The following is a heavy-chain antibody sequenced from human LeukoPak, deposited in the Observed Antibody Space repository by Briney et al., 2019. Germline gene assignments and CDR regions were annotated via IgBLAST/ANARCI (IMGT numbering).Heavy chain of an antibody. CDR2: INPNSGGT. CDR3: ATDLQITMIVVAA. J-gene: IGHJ4*02. V-gene: IGHV1-2*02. CDR1: GYTSTGYY. D-gene: IGHD3-22*01. Sequence: ASVKVSCKASGYTSTGYYMHWVRQAPGQGLEWMGWINPNSGGTNYAQKFQGRVTMTRDTSISTAYMELSRLRSDDTAVYYCATDLQITMIVVAAWGQGTLVTVPS.